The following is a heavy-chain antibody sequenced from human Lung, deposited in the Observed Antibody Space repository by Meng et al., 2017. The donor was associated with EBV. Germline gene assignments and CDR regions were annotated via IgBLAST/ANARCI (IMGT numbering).Heavy chain of an antibody. CDR3: ARDSSPPHTHPGWFDP. D-gene: IGHD1-14*01. CDR2: IIPIIGIA. J-gene: IGHJ5*02. CDR1: GGTLSSYT. Sequence: VTGNASGGTLSSYTISWVRQAPGQELEWMGRIIPIIGIANYAQKFQGRVTITADKSTSTAYMELSSLRSEDTAVYYCARDSSPPHTHPGWFDPWGQGTLVTVSS. V-gene: IGHV1-69*04.